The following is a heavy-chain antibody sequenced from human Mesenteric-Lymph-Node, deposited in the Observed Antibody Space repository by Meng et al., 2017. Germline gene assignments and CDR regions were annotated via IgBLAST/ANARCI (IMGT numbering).Heavy chain of an antibody. Sequence: EVQLVESGGGRVKPGGSLRRPCAASGFTFSSYTMNWVRRAPGKGLEWVSSISSSSNYIYSADSVKGRFTISRDNAKNSLYLQMNSLRAEDTAVYYCARDTPGLLFDYWGQGTLVTVSS. D-gene: IGHD5-18*01. CDR1: GFTFSSYT. CDR2: ISSSSNYI. CDR3: ARDTPGLLFDY. V-gene: IGHV3-21*01. J-gene: IGHJ4*02.